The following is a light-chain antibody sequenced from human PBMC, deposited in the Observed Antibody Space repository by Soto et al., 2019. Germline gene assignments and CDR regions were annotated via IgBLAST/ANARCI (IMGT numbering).Light chain of an antibody. CDR3: QHYYGTSPIT. Sequence: EIMLTQAPGTLSLSPGDRATLSCRASQSVSGSYLAWHQQKPGQAPRLLIYGASSRATGIPDRFSGSGSGTDFTLTISRLEPEDFALYYCQHYYGTSPITFGQGTKVDIK. V-gene: IGKV3-20*01. CDR1: QSVSGSY. CDR2: GAS. J-gene: IGKJ1*01.